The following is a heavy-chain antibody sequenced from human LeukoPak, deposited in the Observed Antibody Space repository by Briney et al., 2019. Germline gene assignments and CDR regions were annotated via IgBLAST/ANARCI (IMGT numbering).Heavy chain of an antibody. D-gene: IGHD2-2*01. V-gene: IGHV5-51*01. CDR3: GRRGGGYCSSTSCWNFDY. CDR1: GYSFTSYW. Sequence: GESLKISCKGSGYSFTSYWIGWVRQMPGKGLEWMGIIYPGDSDTRYSPSFQGQVTISADKSTSTAYLQWSSLKASDTAMSYCGRRGGGYCSSTSCWNFDYWGQGTLVTVSS. J-gene: IGHJ4*02. CDR2: IYPGDSDT.